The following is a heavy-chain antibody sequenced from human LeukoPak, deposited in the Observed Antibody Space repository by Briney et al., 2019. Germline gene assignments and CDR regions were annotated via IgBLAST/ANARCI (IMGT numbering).Heavy chain of an antibody. J-gene: IGHJ4*02. CDR3: ARAPYGGNPVDY. CDR2: IYYSGST. CDR1: GGSISSGGYY. Sequence: SETLSLTCTVSGGSISSGGYYWSWIRQHPGKGLEWIGYIYYSGSTYYNPSLKSRVTMSVDTSKNQFSLKLSSVTAEDTAVYYCARAPYGGNPVDYWGQGTLVTVSS. D-gene: IGHD4-23*01. V-gene: IGHV4-31*03.